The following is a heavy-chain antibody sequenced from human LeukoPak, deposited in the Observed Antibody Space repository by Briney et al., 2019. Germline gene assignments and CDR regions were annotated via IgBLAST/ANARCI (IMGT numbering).Heavy chain of an antibody. V-gene: IGHV1-2*02. Sequence: ASVKVSCKASGYTFTGYYMHWVRQAPGQGLEWMGWINPNSGGTNYAQKFQGRVTMTRDTSISTAYMELSRLRSEDTAVYYCAAPNCSSTSCFRRYYYYMDVWGKGTTVTVSS. D-gene: IGHD2-2*01. CDR3: AAPNCSSTSCFRRYYYYMDV. J-gene: IGHJ6*03. CDR1: GYTFTGYY. CDR2: INPNSGGT.